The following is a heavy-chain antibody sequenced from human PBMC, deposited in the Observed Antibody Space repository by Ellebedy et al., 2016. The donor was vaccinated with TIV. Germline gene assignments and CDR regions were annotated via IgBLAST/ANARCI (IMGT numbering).Heavy chain of an antibody. CDR3: ARGGRDGYNLYYYYYYGMDV. CDR1: GGSISSYY. Sequence: SETLSLXXTVSGGSISSYYWSWIRQPPGKGLEWIGSIYYSGSTYYNPSLKSRVTISVDTSKNQFSLKLSSVTAADTAVYYCARGGRDGYNLYYYYYYGMDVWGQGTTVTVSS. V-gene: IGHV4-39*01. D-gene: IGHD5-24*01. J-gene: IGHJ6*02. CDR2: IYYSGST.